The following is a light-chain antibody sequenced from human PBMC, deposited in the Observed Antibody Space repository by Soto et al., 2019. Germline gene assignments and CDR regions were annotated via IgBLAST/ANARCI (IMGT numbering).Light chain of an antibody. Sequence: TQSPASICLRAALTATLSHSGGRHVISSYLAWYQQKPGQAPRLLIYGASTRATGIPARFSGSGSGTDFTLTISSLQPEDFAVYYCQQHYNLPWTFGQGTKVDIK. CDR3: QQHYNLPWT. V-gene: IGKV3D-7*01. J-gene: IGKJ1*01. CDR2: GAS. CDR1: RHVISSY.